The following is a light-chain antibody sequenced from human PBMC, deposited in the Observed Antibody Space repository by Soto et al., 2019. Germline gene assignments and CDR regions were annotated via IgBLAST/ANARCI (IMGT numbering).Light chain of an antibody. CDR2: EVY. V-gene: IGLV2-8*01. Sequence: QSALTQPPSASGSPGQSATISCTGAASDIGAYHFVSWYQQYPGKAPKLMIYEVYKRPSGVPDRFSGSKSGNTASLTVSGLQPEDEADYYCTSFAGSDKLIFGGGTKLTVL. J-gene: IGLJ2*01. CDR1: ASDIGAYHF. CDR3: TSFAGSDKLI.